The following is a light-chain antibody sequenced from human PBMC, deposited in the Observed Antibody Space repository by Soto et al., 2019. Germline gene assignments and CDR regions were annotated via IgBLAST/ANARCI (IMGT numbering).Light chain of an antibody. J-gene: IGLJ1*01. CDR1: SSNIGRDY. CDR2: RGN. CDR3: VAWDDSLSGYV. Sequence: QSALTQPPSVSGTPGQRVNIYCSGSSSNIGRDYVYWYQQFPGTAPKLLIYRGNQRPSGVPDRFSGSKSGTSASLAISGLRSDDESDYYCVAWDDSLSGYVFGTGTKLTVL. V-gene: IGLV1-47*01.